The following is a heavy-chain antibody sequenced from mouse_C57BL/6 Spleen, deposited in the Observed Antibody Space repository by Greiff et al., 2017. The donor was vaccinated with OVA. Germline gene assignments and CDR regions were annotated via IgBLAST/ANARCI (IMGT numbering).Heavy chain of an antibody. CDR2: INPNNGGT. V-gene: IGHV1-18*01. J-gene: IGHJ2*01. Sequence: EVKLMESGPELVKPGASVKIPCKASGYTFTDYNMDWVKQSHGKSLEWIGDINPNNGGTIYNQKFKGKATLTVDKSSSTAYMELRSLTSEDTAVYYCARGSYYSNYTYYFDYWGQGTTLTVSS. CDR1: GYTFTDYN. D-gene: IGHD2-5*01. CDR3: ARGSYYSNYTYYFDY.